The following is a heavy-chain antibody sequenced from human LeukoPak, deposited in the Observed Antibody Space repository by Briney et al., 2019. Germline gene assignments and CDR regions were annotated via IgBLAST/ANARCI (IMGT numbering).Heavy chain of an antibody. Sequence: SQTLSLTCAISGDSVSSNSVTWNWIRQSPSRGLEWLGRTYYRSKWYNDYAVSLRSRITINPDTSKNQFSLQLNSVTPEDTAVYYCARGFYYTGMDVRGQGTTVTVSS. CDR1: GDSVSSNSVT. V-gene: IGHV6-1*01. J-gene: IGHJ6*02. D-gene: IGHD3-10*01. CDR3: ARGFYYTGMDV. CDR2: TYYRSKWYN.